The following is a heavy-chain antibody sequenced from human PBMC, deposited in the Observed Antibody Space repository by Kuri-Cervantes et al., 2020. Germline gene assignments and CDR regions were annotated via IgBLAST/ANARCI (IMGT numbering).Heavy chain of an antibody. D-gene: IGHD3-3*01. CDR3: ARALYYNFWSGYYTVDWFDP. CDR1: GGSFSGYY. V-gene: IGHV4-59*10. Sequence: GSLRLSCAVYGGSFSGYYWSWIRQPAGKGLEWIGRIYTSGSTNYNPSLKSRVTISVDKSKNQFSLKLSSVTAADTAVYYCARALYYNFWSGYYTVDWFDPWGQGTLVTVSS. CDR2: IYTSGST. J-gene: IGHJ5*02.